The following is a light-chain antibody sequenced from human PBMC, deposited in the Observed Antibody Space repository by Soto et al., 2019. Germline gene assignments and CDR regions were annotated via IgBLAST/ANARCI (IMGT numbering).Light chain of an antibody. CDR2: DVS. J-gene: IGKJ1*01. CDR1: QSISRD. V-gene: IGKV3-11*01. Sequence: ETVLTQSPATLSLSPGVRATLSCRASQSISRDLAWYQQKPGQPPRLLICDVSNRATGVPARFSGSGSGTDFTLTISSLEPEDFAVYYCQQRNNWPLTFGQGTKVEIK. CDR3: QQRNNWPLT.